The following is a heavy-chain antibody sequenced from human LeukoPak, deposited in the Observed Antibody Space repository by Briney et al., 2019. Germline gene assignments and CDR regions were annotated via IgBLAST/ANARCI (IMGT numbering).Heavy chain of an antibody. CDR1: GFTFDDYG. Sequence: AGGSLRLSCAASGFTFDDYGMSWVRQAPGKGLEWVSGINWNGGSTGYADSVKGRFTISRDNAKNSLYLQMNSLRAEDTALYYCARENRIAVAGKHAFDIWGQGTMVTVSS. CDR2: INWNGGST. V-gene: IGHV3-20*04. J-gene: IGHJ3*02. D-gene: IGHD6-19*01. CDR3: ARENRIAVAGKHAFDI.